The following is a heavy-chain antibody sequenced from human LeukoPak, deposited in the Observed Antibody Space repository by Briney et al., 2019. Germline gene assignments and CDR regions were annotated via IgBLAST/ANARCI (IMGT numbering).Heavy chain of an antibody. D-gene: IGHD6-6*01. J-gene: IGHJ4*02. V-gene: IGHV4-39*01. CDR3: ARRGEYSSPLDY. CDR1: GGSIRSYY. CDR2: IYYSGST. Sequence: PSETLSLTCTVSGGSIRSYYWGWIRQPPGKGLEWIGSIYYSGSTYYNPSLKSRVTISVDTSKNQFSLKLSSVTAADTAVYYCARRGEYSSPLDYWGQGTLVTVSS.